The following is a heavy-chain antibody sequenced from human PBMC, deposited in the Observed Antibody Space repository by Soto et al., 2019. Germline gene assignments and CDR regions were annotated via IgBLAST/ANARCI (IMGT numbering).Heavy chain of an antibody. CDR2: INPSGGST. J-gene: IGHJ3*02. V-gene: IGHV1-46*01. CDR3: AREGRPLDAFDI. CDR1: GYTFTSYY. Sequence: ASVKVSCKASGYTFTSYYMHWVRQAPGQGLEWMGIINPSGGSTSYTQKFQGRVTMTRDTSTSTVYMELSSLRSEDTAVYYCAREGRPLDAFDIWGQGTMVTVSS.